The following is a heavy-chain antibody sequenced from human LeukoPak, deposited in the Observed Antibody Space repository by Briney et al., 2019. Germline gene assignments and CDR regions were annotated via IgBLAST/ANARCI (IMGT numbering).Heavy chain of an antibody. J-gene: IGHJ6*02. CDR1: GFTFSSYA. V-gene: IGHV3-23*01. D-gene: IGHD2-15*01. CDR3: AKAKTPSYYYYGMDV. CDR2: ISGSGGST. Sequence: PGGSLRLSCAASGFTFSSYAMSWVRQAPGKGLEWVSAISGSGGSTYYADSVKGRFTISRDNSKNTLYLQMNSLRAEDTAVYYCAKAKTPSYYYYGMDVWGQGTTVTVSS.